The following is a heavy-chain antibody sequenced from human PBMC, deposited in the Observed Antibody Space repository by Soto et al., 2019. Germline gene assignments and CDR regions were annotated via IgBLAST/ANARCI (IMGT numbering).Heavy chain of an antibody. Sequence: SETLSLTCTVSGGSISSYYWSWIRQPPGKGLEWIGYIYNSGSTNYNPSLKSRVTISVDMSKNQFSLKLNSVTAADTAVYYCARHESSRWYYVDYWGQGTLVTVSS. D-gene: IGHD6-19*01. CDR1: GGSISSYY. V-gene: IGHV4-59*08. CDR2: IYNSGST. CDR3: ARHESSRWYYVDY. J-gene: IGHJ4*02.